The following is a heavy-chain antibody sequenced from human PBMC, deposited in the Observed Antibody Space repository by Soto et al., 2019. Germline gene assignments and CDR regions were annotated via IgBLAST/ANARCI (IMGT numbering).Heavy chain of an antibody. V-gene: IGHV3-74*01. Sequence: GGSLRLSCAASGFTFSYYWMHWVRQAPGQGLVWVSRIHSDGSSTTYADSVKGRFTISRDNAKNTLYLQMNSLRAEDTAVYYCARGDRGAFDLWGQGAMVTVSS. D-gene: IGHD2-21*02. CDR2: IHSDGSST. CDR3: ARGDRGAFDL. J-gene: IGHJ3*01. CDR1: GFTFSYYW.